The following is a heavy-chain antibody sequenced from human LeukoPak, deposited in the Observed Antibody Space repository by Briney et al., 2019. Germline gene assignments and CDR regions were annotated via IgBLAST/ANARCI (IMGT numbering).Heavy chain of an antibody. CDR3: ARDLLVGATIDACDI. CDR2: INPNSGGR. Sequence: ASVKVSCKASGYTFTGYYMHWVRQAPGQGLEWMGRINPNSGGRNYAQKFQGRVTMTRDTSISTAYMELRRLRSDDPAVYYCARDLLVGATIDACDIWARGTRVTVSS. CDR1: GYTFTGYY. D-gene: IGHD1-26*01. J-gene: IGHJ3*02. V-gene: IGHV1-2*06.